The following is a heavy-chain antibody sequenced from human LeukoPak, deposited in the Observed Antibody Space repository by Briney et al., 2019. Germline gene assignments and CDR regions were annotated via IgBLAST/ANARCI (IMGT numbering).Heavy chain of an antibody. V-gene: IGHV1-18*01. D-gene: IGHD2-2*01. Sequence: ASVNVSCKASGYTFTSYGISWVRQAPGQGLEWMGWISAYNGNTNYAQKLQGRVTMTTDTSTSTAYMELRSLRSDDTAVYYCARGWGVGSSTDYMDVWGKGTTVTVSS. CDR3: ARGWGVGSSTDYMDV. J-gene: IGHJ6*03. CDR1: GYTFTSYG. CDR2: ISAYNGNT.